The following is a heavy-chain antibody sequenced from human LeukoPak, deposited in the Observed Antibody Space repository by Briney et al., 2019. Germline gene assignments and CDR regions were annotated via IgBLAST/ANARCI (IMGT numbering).Heavy chain of an antibody. Sequence: SETLSLTCTVSGGSLSSYYWSWIRQPAGKGLEWIGRIYTSGSTNYNPSLKSRVTMSVDTSKNQFSLKLSSVTAADTAVYYCARWRGDYYYYYMDVWGKGTTVTVSS. V-gene: IGHV4-4*07. CDR1: GGSLSSYY. CDR3: ARWRGDYYYYYMDV. CDR2: IYTSGST. J-gene: IGHJ6*03. D-gene: IGHD3-16*01.